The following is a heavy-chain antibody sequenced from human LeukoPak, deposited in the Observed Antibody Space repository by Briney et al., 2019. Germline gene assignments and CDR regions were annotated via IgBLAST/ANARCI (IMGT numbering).Heavy chain of an antibody. CDR2: IIPSFGTP. Sequence: SVKVSCKASGGTFISYAISWVRQAPGQGLEWRGGIIPSFGTPNYPQNFPGRVTITTDESTSTAYMELSSLRSEDTAVYYCARDSSSWYYWFDPWGQGTLVTVSS. J-gene: IGHJ5*02. CDR1: GGTFISYA. D-gene: IGHD6-13*01. V-gene: IGHV1-69*05. CDR3: ARDSSSWYYWFDP.